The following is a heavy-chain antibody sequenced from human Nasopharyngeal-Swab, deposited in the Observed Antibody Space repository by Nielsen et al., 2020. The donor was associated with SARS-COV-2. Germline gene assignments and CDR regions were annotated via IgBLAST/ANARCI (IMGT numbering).Heavy chain of an antibody. V-gene: IGHV3-21*01. D-gene: IGHD1-14*01. CDR1: GFAFSNYV. J-gene: IGHJ4*02. Sequence: GESLKISCAASGFAFSNYVMHWVRQAQGQGLEWVSAISSSTTYIYYAASVKGRFTVSRDNADNSLFLQMNSLRAEDTAVYYCARDHTGQNRLFDYWGQGALVTVSS. CDR2: ISSSTTYI. CDR3: ARDHTGQNRLFDY.